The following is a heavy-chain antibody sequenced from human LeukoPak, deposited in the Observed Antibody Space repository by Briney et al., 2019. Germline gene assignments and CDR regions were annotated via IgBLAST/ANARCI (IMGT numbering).Heavy chain of an antibody. CDR1: GGSITSSNW. Sequence: PSETLSLTCAVSGGSITSSNWWSWVRQPAGKGLEWIGRIYTSGSTNYNPSLKSRVTMSVDTSKNQFSLKLSSVTAADTAVYYCARNYGSGSYYIGYNWFDPWGQGTLVTVSS. D-gene: IGHD3-10*01. J-gene: IGHJ5*02. CDR3: ARNYGSGSYYIGYNWFDP. CDR2: IYTSGST. V-gene: IGHV4-4*07.